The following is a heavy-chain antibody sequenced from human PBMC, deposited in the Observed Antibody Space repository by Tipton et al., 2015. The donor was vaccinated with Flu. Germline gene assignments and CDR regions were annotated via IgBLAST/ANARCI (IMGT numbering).Heavy chain of an antibody. V-gene: IGHV4-39*07. CDR1: GGSISSSSYH. Sequence: LRLSCTVSGGSISSSSYHWAWIRQPPGKGLEWIASIDYRGSTHHDPSLKSRVTISVDTSKNQFSLKLSSVAAADTAVYYCVRCMSGSYCHCFDFWGQGTLVTVSS. J-gene: IGHJ4*02. D-gene: IGHD1-26*01. CDR2: IDYRGST. CDR3: VRCMSGSYCHCFDF.